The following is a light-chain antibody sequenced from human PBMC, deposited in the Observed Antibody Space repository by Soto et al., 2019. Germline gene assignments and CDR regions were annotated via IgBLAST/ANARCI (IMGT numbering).Light chain of an antibody. CDR3: QTWGTGFQF. CDR1: SGHSSYA. V-gene: IGLV4-69*01. Sequence: QAVLTQSPSASASLGASVKLTCTLSSGHSSYAIAWLQKQPGKGPRYLMDLNNDGSHTKGDGIPDRFSGSSSGADRYLIISSLQSEDEADYYCQTWGTGFQFFGGGTKLTVL. J-gene: IGLJ2*01. CDR2: LNNDGSH.